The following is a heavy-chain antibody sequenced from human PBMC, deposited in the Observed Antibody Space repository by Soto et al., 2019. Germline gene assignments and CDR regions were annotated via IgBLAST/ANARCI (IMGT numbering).Heavy chain of an antibody. J-gene: IGHJ4*02. CDR1: GGSFSGYY. CDR3: ARGLSNRIFGVVSVDFDY. Sequence: SETLSLTCAVYGGSFSGYYWSWIRQPPGKGLEWIGEINHSGSTNYNPSLKSRVTISVQTSKNQFSLKLSSVTAADTAGYYCARGLSNRIFGVVSVDFDYWGQGTLVTVSS. V-gene: IGHV4-34*01. D-gene: IGHD3-3*01. CDR2: INHSGST.